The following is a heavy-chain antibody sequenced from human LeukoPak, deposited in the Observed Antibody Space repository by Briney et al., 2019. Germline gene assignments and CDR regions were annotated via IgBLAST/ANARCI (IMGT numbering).Heavy chain of an antibody. Sequence: GGSLRLSCTASGFTFGDYAMSWVRQAPGEGLEWVGFIRSKAYGGTTEYAASVKGRFTISRDDSKSIAYLQMNSLKTEDTAVYYCTRDRLVPAAIPLTWFDPWGQGTLVTVSS. CDR3: TRDRLVPAAIPLTWFDP. CDR1: GFTFGDYA. V-gene: IGHV3-49*04. J-gene: IGHJ5*02. D-gene: IGHD2-2*02. CDR2: IRSKAYGGTT.